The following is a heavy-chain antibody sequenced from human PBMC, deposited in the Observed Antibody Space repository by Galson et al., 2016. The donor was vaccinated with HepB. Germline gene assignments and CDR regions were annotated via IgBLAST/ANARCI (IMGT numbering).Heavy chain of an antibody. CDR2: ITWNGELT. CDR1: GFTFDDFA. J-gene: IGHJ4*02. D-gene: IGHD2-21*02. Sequence: SLRLSCAASGFTFDDFAMHWVRQAPGKSLEWVALITWNGELTYYAESVKGRFTISRDNNENSLFLQMNSPRAEDTALYYCAKDRWAYCGGDCYFLNYWGQGTQVTVS. V-gene: IGHV3-43D*03. CDR3: AKDRWAYCGGDCYFLNY.